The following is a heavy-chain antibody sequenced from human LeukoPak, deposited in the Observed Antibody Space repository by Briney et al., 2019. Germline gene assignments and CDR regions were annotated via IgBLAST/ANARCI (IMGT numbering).Heavy chain of an antibody. CDR3: AKGGMGLSVDD. CDR1: GDSISSFY. J-gene: IGHJ4*02. Sequence: SETLSLTCTVSGDSISSFYWSWIRQSPGKGLEWIGYFYHRGTTKYNPSFKSRVTISVDTSKNQFSLRLSSVTAADTAVYYCAKGGMGLSVDDWGQGTLVTVSS. D-gene: IGHD5-24*01. CDR2: FYHRGTT. V-gene: IGHV4-59*13.